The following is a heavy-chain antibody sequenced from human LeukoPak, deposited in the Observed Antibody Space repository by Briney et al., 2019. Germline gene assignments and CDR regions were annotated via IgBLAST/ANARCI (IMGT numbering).Heavy chain of an antibody. V-gene: IGHV4-30-4*08. CDR3: ARGTTLIRGGDY. D-gene: IGHD3-10*01. J-gene: IGHJ4*02. CDR1: GGSISSGDYY. CDR2: IYYSGST. Sequence: PSETLSLTCTVSGGSISSGDYYWSWIRQPPGKGLEWIGYIYYSGSTYYNPSLKSRVTISVDTSKNQFSLKLSSVTAADTAVYYCARGTTLIRGGDYWGQGTLVTVSS.